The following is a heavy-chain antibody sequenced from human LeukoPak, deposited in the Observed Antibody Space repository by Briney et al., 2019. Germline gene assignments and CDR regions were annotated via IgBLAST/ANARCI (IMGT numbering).Heavy chain of an antibody. D-gene: IGHD1-26*01. CDR3: AKDIRPSIVGASIDY. J-gene: IGHJ4*02. Sequence: GGSLRLSCAASGFTFSSYAMHWVRQAPGKGLEWVSGISWNSGSIGYADSVKGRFIISRDNAKNSLYLQMNSLRTEDMALYYCAKDIRPSIVGASIDYWGQGILVTVSS. V-gene: IGHV3-9*03. CDR1: GFTFSSYA. CDR2: ISWNSGSI.